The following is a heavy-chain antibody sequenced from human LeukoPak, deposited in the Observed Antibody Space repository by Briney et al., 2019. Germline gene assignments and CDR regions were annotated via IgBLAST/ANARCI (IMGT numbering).Heavy chain of an antibody. D-gene: IGHD3-3*01. CDR2: INPNSGGT. CDR1: GYTFTGYY. CDR3: ARETIFGVVIIENYYYGMDV. V-gene: IGHV1-2*02. J-gene: IGHJ6*02. Sequence: ASVNVSCKASGYTFTGYYMHWVRQAPGQGLEWMGWINPNSGGTNYAQKFQGRVTMTRDTSISTAYMELSRLRSDDTAVYYCARETIFGVVIIENYYYGMDVWGQGTTVTVSS.